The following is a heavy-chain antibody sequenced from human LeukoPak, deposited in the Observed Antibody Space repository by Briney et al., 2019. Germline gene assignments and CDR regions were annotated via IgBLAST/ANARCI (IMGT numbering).Heavy chain of an antibody. J-gene: IGHJ5*02. CDR2: IYDSGST. V-gene: IGHV4-59*01. CDR1: GGSISSYY. Sequence: SETLSLTCTVSGGSISSYYWSWIRQPPGKGLEWIGYIYDSGSTNYNPSLKSRVTISVDTSKNQFSLKLSSVTAADTAVYYCAAWGYYDSSGYRGWFDPWGQGTLVTVSS. CDR3: AAWGYYDSSGYRGWFDP. D-gene: IGHD3-22*01.